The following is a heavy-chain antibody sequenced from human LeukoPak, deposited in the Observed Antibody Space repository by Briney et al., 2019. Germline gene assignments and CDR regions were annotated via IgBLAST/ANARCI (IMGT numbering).Heavy chain of an antibody. CDR3: AAGRPYSLLDY. J-gene: IGHJ4*02. CDR2: FDVIDSET. Sequence: ASVKVSCTVSGSILSELSLYWVRQAPGKGLEWMGGFDVIDSETFYAQKFQGRVTMTEDSSTDTAYMELRSLTSDDTALYYCAAGRPYSLLDYWGQGTLVTVSS. V-gene: IGHV1-24*01. D-gene: IGHD5-18*01. CDR1: GSILSELS.